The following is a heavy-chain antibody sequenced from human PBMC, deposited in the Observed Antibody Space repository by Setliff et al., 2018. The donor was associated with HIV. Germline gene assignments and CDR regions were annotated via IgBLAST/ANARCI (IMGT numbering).Heavy chain of an antibody. V-gene: IGHV1-18*01. Sequence: VKVSCKASGYTFTDYGISWVRQAPGQGLEWMGWISGYKGNTNYAQKLQGRVTMTTDTSTSTAYMELRSLRSDDTAVYYCAGDASAGWRTMGFDYWGQGTLVTVSS. CDR1: GYTFTDYG. CDR2: ISGYKGNT. J-gene: IGHJ4*02. CDR3: AGDASAGWRTMGFDY. D-gene: IGHD6-19*01.